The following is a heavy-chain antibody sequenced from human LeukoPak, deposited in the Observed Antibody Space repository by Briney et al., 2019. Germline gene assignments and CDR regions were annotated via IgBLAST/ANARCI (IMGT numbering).Heavy chain of an antibody. CDR2: IIPIFGTA. D-gene: IGHD6-19*01. CDR3: ARGHSSGWLIDY. Sequence: SVKVSCKASGGTFSSYAISWVRQAPGQGLEWMGGIIPIFGTANYAQKFQGRVTITADESTSTAYMELSSLRSEDTAVYYCARGHSSGWLIDYWGQGTLVTVSS. V-gene: IGHV1-69*13. J-gene: IGHJ4*02. CDR1: GGTFSSYA.